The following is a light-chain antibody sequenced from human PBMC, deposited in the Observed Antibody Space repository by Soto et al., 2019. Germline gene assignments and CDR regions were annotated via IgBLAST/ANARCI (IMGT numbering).Light chain of an antibody. Sequence: QSALTQPASVSGSPGQSITISCTTSSSDFGTYNFVSWYQQHPGKAPKLMLYEVTRRPSGVSNSFSGSQSGNTASLTISGLQADDEADYYCSSSIHPNTLVFGGGTKLTVL. CDR3: SSSIHPNTLV. CDR2: EVT. CDR1: SSDFGTYNF. J-gene: IGLJ3*02. V-gene: IGLV2-23*02.